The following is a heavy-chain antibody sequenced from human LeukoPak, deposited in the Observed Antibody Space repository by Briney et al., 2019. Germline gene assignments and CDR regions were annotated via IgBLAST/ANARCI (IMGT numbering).Heavy chain of an antibody. CDR2: INPNSGGT. V-gene: IGHV1-2*02. CDR1: GYTFTGYY. CDR3: ARSGSTAGYYDFWRPFDP. Sequence: ASVKASCKVSGYTFTGYYMHWVRQAPGQGLEWMGGINPNSGGTNYAQKFQGRVTMTRDTSISQDYLKLSRLRLDATALYYCARSGSTAGYYDFWRPFDPWGQGTLVTVSS. J-gene: IGHJ5*02. D-gene: IGHD3-3*01.